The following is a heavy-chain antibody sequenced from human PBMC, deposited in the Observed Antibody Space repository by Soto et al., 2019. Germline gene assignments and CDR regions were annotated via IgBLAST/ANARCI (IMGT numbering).Heavy chain of an antibody. CDR3: ARSNHDFWSGYPQGFFDY. J-gene: IGHJ4*02. D-gene: IGHD3-3*01. V-gene: IGHV3-64*02. Sequence: GSLRLSCAASGFTFSTYAMNWVRQAPGKGLEYVAAIISNGGSTFYADSVGGRFTISRDNSKNTLYLQVGRLRAEDMAVYYCARSNHDFWSGYPQGFFDYWGQGALVTVSS. CDR2: IISNGGST. CDR1: GFTFSTYA.